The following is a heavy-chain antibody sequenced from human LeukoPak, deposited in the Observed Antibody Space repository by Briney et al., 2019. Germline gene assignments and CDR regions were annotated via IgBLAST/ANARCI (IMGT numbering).Heavy chain of an antibody. V-gene: IGHV5-51*01. CDR3: ALGVAGRFAF. J-gene: IGHJ4*02. D-gene: IGHD6-19*01. CDR1: GYSFTTYW. Sequence: GESLKISCKGPGYSFTTYWIAWVRQMPGKGLEWMGSIYPGDSDTTYNPSFQGQVTISADKSISTAYLQWNSLKASDTAMYYCALGVAGRFAFWGQGTLVTVSP. CDR2: IYPGDSDT.